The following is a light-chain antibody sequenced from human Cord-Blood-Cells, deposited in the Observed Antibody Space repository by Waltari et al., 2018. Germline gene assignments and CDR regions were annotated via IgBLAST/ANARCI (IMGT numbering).Light chain of an antibody. CDR3: CSYAGSYTYV. V-gene: IGLV2-11*01. CDR2: DVS. CDR1: CRDVGGYNS. Sequence: QSALTPPRSVSGSPGLSVPIPCTGTCRDVGGYNSVSWYQQHPGKPPKLIIYDVSKRPSGVPDRFSGSKSGNTASLTISGLQAEDEADYYCCSYAGSYTYVFGTGTKVTVL. J-gene: IGLJ1*01.